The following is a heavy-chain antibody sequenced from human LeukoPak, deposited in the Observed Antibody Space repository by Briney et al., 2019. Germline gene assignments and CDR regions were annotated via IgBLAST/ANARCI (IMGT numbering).Heavy chain of an antibody. Sequence: SETLSLTCTVSGGSISSYYWSWIRQPPGKGLEWIGYIYYSGSTNYNPSLKSRVTISVDTSKNQFSLMLSSVTAADTAVYYCARALGARFDYWGQGTLVTVSS. V-gene: IGHV4-59*01. CDR1: GGSISSYY. CDR2: IYYSGST. J-gene: IGHJ4*02. D-gene: IGHD1-26*01. CDR3: ARALGARFDY.